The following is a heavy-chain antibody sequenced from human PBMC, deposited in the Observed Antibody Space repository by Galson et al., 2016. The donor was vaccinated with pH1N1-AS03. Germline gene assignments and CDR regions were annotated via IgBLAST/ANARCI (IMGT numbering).Heavy chain of an antibody. CDR1: GGSISSSSYY. Sequence: ETLSLTCTVSGGSISSSSYYWGWIRQPPGKGLEWIGSIYYSGSTYHNPSLKSRVTISVDTAKNQFSLKMSSVTAADTAVYYCASEAGGYYYYYGMDVWGQGTTVTVSS. CDR2: IYYSGST. CDR3: ASEAGGYYYYYGMDV. J-gene: IGHJ6*02. D-gene: IGHD6-13*01. V-gene: IGHV4-39*01.